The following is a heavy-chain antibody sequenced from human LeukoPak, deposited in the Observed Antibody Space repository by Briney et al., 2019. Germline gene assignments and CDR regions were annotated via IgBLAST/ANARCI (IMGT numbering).Heavy chain of an antibody. J-gene: IGHJ6*04. D-gene: IGHD3-10*02. CDR3: AELGITMIGGV. CDR2: ISSSGSTI. V-gene: IGHV3-48*03. Sequence: GGSLRLSCAASGFTLSSYAMSWVRQAPGKGLEWVSYISSSGSTIYYADSVKGRFTISRDNAKNSLYLQMNSLRAEDTAVYYCAELGITMIGGVWGEGTTVTISS. CDR1: GFTLSSYA.